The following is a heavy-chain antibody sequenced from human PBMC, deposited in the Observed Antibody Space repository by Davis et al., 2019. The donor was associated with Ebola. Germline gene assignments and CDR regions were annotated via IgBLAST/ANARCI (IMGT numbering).Heavy chain of an antibody. V-gene: IGHV3-23*01. CDR3: ATRPYGGDLSLDF. CDR1: GFIFSTYV. J-gene: IGHJ4*02. CDR2: GTSADT. Sequence: GESLKISCSASGFIFSTYVMSWVRQAPGKGLEWVSTYGTSADTYYADSVKGRFTISRDTSKNTLYLQMNSLRAEDTAVYYCATRPYGGDLSLDFWGQGTLVTVSS. D-gene: IGHD3-16*01.